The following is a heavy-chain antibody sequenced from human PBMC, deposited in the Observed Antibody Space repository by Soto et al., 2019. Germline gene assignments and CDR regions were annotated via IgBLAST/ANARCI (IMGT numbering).Heavy chain of an antibody. D-gene: IGHD6-19*01. V-gene: IGHV6-1*01. Sequence: SPTLSLTCAISGDSVSSNSAAWNWIRQSPSRGLEWLGRTYFRSKWYNDFAVSVRSRITINPDTSKNQFSLQLNSVTPEDTAVYYCARGIALAGQTYIDYWGQGTLVTVSS. CDR2: TYFRSKWYN. CDR1: GDSVSSNSAA. J-gene: IGHJ4*02. CDR3: ARGIALAGQTYIDY.